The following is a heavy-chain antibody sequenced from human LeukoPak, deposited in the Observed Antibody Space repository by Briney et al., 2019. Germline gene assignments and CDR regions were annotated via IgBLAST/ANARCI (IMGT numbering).Heavy chain of an antibody. V-gene: IGHV3-11*01. CDR3: ARAGGSGSYYTRAYYMDV. Sequence: PGGSLRLSCAASGFTFSDYYMSWIRQAPGKGLEWVSYISSSGSTIYYADSVKGRFTISRDNAKNSLYLQMNSLRAEDTAVYYCARAGGSGSYYTRAYYMDVWGEGTTVTVSS. D-gene: IGHD3-10*01. CDR2: ISSSGSTI. J-gene: IGHJ6*03. CDR1: GFTFSDYY.